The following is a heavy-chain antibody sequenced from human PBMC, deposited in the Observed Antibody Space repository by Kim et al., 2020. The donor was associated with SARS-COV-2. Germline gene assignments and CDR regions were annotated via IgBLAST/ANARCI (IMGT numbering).Heavy chain of an antibody. CDR3: ARWNLWYYDSSGYYYSAFNI. J-gene: IGHJ3*02. V-gene: IGHV3-48*03. D-gene: IGHD3-22*01. CDR2: ISSSGSTI. CDR1: GFTFSSYE. Sequence: GGSLRLSCAASGFTFSSYEMNWVRQAPGKGLEWVSYISSSGSTIYYADSVKGRFTISRDNAKNSLYLQMNSLRAEDTAVYYCARWNLWYYDSSGYYYSAFNILGQGAMVSVSS.